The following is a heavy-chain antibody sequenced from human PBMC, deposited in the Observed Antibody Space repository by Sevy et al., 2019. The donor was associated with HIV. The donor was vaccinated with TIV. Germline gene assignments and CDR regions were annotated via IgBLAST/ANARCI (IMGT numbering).Heavy chain of an antibody. CDR3: ARGVGPIVVVPAAIYYYYGTDV. V-gene: IGHV1-2*06. D-gene: IGHD2-2*01. J-gene: IGHJ6*02. Sequence: ASVKVSCKASGYTFTGYYMHWVRQAPGQGLEWMGRINPNSGGTNYAQKFQGRVTMTRDTSISTAYMELSRLRSDDTAVYYCARGVGPIVVVPAAIYYYYGTDVWGQGTTVTVSS. CDR2: INPNSGGT. CDR1: GYTFTGYY.